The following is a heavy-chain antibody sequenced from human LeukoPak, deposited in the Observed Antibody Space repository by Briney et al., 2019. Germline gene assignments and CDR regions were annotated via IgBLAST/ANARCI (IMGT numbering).Heavy chain of an antibody. V-gene: IGHV3-23*01. D-gene: IGHD6-13*01. J-gene: IGHJ4*02. Sequence: GGSLRLSCAASGFTFSSYAMSWVRQAPGKGREWVSAISGSGGSTYYADSVKGRFTISRDNSKNTLYLQMNSLRAEDTAVYYCARPGYSSSWYFDYWGQGTLVTVSS. CDR3: ARPGYSSSWYFDY. CDR2: ISGSGGST. CDR1: GFTFSSYA.